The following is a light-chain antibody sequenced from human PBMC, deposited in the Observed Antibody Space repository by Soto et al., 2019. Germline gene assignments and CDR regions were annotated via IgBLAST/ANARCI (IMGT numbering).Light chain of an antibody. V-gene: IGKV3-15*01. J-gene: IGKJ2*01. Sequence: EIVMTQSPATLSVSPGERATLSCRASQSVSSNLVWYQQKPGQAPRLLIYGASTRATGIPARFRGSGSGTEFTLPIRRLQSEDFAVYYCQQYNNWPPMYTFGQGTKLEIK. CDR3: QQYNNWPPMYT. CDR2: GAS. CDR1: QSVSSN.